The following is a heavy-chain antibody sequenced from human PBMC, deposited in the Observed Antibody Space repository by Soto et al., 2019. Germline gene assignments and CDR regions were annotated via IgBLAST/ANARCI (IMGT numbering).Heavy chain of an antibody. CDR1: GYTFTSYD. Sequence: GASVKVSCKASGYTFTSYDINWVRQATGQGLEWMGWMSAYNGNTNYAQKLQGRVTMTTDTSTSTAYMELRSLRSDDTAVYYCARNTRDFDYWGQGTLVTVSS. V-gene: IGHV1-18*01. CDR2: MSAYNGNT. D-gene: IGHD1-26*01. CDR3: ARNTRDFDY. J-gene: IGHJ4*02.